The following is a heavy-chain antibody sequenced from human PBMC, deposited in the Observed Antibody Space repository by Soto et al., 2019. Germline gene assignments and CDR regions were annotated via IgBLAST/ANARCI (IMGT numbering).Heavy chain of an antibody. CDR1: GYTFTSYD. CDR2: MNPNSGNT. Sequence: QVQLVQSGAEVKKPGASVKVSCKASGYTFTSYDINWVRQATGQGLEWMGWMNPNSGNTGYAQKFQGRVTLTRNTSISTAYMELSSLRSEETVVYYCASVGRYNWNADPFARHTPLDYWGQGTLVTVSS. CDR3: ASVGRYNWNADPFARHTPLDY. V-gene: IGHV1-8*01. J-gene: IGHJ4*02. D-gene: IGHD1-1*01.